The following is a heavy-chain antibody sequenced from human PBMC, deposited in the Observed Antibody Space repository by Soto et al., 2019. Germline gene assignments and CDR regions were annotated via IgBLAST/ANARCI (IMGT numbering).Heavy chain of an antibody. CDR1: GASINSSPFY. D-gene: IGHD4-17*01. CDR2: VSYSGST. CDR3: ARASDDEYGDFGWFDP. J-gene: IGHJ5*02. V-gene: IGHV4-39*01. Sequence: ETLSLTCTVSGASINSSPFYWGWVRQPPGKGLEWIGSVSYSGSTYDNAPLKSRVAISVDTSKNQFSLKLTSVTAADTAIYYCARASDDEYGDFGWFDPWGQGTPVTRLL.